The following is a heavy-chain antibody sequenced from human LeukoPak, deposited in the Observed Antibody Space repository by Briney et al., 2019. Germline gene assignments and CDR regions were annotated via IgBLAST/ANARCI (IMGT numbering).Heavy chain of an antibody. D-gene: IGHD3-16*01. CDR1: GGSFSGYY. V-gene: IGHV4-34*01. J-gene: IGHJ6*03. CDR3: ARVLYFDYYMDV. CDR2: INHSGST. Sequence: SETLSLTCAVYGGSFSGYYWSWIRQPPEKGLEWIGEINHSGSTNYNPSLKSRVTISVDTSKNQFSLKLSSVTAADTAVYYCARVLYFDYYMDVWGKGTTVTISS.